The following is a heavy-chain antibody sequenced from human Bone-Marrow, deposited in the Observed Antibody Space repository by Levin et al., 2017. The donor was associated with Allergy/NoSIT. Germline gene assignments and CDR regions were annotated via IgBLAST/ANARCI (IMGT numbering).Heavy chain of an antibody. CDR1: GFTFSDHY. CDR2: IRNKANRHTT. Sequence: PGGSLRLSCAASGFTFSDHYMDWVRQAPGKGLQWVGRIRNKANRHTTEYAASVQGSLSISRDDQKMSLHFEMNRLKPEDTAVYYFVRGGAAAGDFYYWGQGVLVTVSS. J-gene: IGHJ4*02. CDR3: VRGGAAAGDFYY. D-gene: IGHD6-13*01. V-gene: IGHV3-72*01.